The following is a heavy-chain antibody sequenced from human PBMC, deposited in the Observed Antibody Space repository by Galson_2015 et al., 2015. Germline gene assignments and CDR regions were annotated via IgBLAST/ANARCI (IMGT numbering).Heavy chain of an antibody. Sequence: SLRLSCAASGFTFSSYDMHWVRQATGKGLEWVSAIGTAGDTYYPGSVKGRFTISRENAKNSLHLQMNSLRAGDTAVYYCARGSGRGYCSGGSCYYYYYGMDVWGQGTTVTVSS. CDR1: GFTFSSYD. CDR2: IGTAGDT. V-gene: IGHV3-13*01. J-gene: IGHJ6*02. CDR3: ARGSGRGYCSGGSCYYYYYGMDV. D-gene: IGHD2-15*01.